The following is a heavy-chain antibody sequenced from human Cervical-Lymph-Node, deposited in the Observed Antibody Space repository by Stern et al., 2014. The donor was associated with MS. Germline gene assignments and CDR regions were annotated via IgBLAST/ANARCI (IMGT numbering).Heavy chain of an antibody. D-gene: IGHD6-6*01. V-gene: IGHV3-21*01. J-gene: IGHJ4*02. Sequence: EVQLVESGGGLVKPGGSLRLSCAASGFTFSSYSMNWVRQAPGKGLEWVSSISSSSSYIYYADSVQGRFTISRDNAKNSLYLQMNSLRAEDTAVYYCARAEYSSSSFSYWGQGTLVTVSS. CDR2: ISSSSSYI. CDR3: ARAEYSSSSFSY. CDR1: GFTFSSYS.